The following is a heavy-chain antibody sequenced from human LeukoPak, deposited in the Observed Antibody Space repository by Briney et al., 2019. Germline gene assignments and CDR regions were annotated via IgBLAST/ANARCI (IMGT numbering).Heavy chain of an antibody. J-gene: IGHJ5*02. D-gene: IGHD4-17*01. CDR3: AKSAYGDYPNWFDP. CDR1: GFTFSSDA. Sequence: GGSLRLSCADSGFTFSSDAMTWVRQAPGKGLEWVSAISGSGGSTYYADSVKGRFTISRDNSKNTLYLQMNSLRAEDTAVYYCAKSAYGDYPNWFDPWGQGTLVTVSS. CDR2: ISGSGGST. V-gene: IGHV3-23*01.